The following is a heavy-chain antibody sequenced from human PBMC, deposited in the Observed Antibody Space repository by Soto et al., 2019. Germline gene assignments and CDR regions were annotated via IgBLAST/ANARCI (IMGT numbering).Heavy chain of an antibody. J-gene: IGHJ5*02. CDR2: IIPISGTA. V-gene: IGHV1-69*01. D-gene: IGHD2-21*02. CDR1: GGTFSSYA. CDR3: AGLLYIVEVTARGWFDP. Sequence: QVQLVQSGAEVKKPGSSVKVSCKASGGTFSSYASSWVRQAPGHGLEWMGGIIPISGTANYAQKFQGRVTITGDASTSRAYMGLGSLRSEDTVVYYCAGLLYIVEVTARGWFDPWCQGTPVIVSS.